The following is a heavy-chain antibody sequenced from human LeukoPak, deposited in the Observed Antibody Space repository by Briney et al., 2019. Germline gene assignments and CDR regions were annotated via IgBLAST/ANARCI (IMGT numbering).Heavy chain of an antibody. V-gene: IGHV4-59*01. CDR3: ARVVVPAAMYYYYYMDV. CDR2: INYSWDT. Sequence: SQTLSLTCTVSGGSISSYYWSWIRQPPGKGLEWIGYINYSWDTNYNPSLKSRVTISVDTSKNQFSLKLSSVTAADTAVYYCARVVVPAAMYYYYYMDVWGKGTTVTVSS. D-gene: IGHD2-2*01. CDR1: GGSISSYY. J-gene: IGHJ6*03.